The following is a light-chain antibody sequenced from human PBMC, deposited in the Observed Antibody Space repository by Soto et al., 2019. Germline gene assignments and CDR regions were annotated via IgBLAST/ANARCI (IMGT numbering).Light chain of an antibody. J-gene: IGKJ1*01. CDR2: DVS. CDR1: QNISNY. V-gene: IGKV3-11*01. Sequence: IVLTQSPSTLSLSPVERATLSFMASQNISNYVIWYQQKPGQAPRLVIYDVSNRAAGIPARFSGSGSGTDFTLTISSLEPEDIAVYFCQQRSNWPRTFGQGTKVDNK. CDR3: QQRSNWPRT.